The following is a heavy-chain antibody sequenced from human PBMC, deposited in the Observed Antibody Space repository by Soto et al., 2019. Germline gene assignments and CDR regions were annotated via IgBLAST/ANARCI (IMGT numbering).Heavy chain of an antibody. Sequence: PSETLSLTCTVSGGSISSSSDYWGWIRQPPGKGLEWIGSIYYSGSTYYNPSLKSRVTISVDTSKNQFSLKLSSVTAAYTAVYYCARHFPYYYDSSVYSPHFDYGGQGPLVTVSS. D-gene: IGHD3-22*01. CDR3: ARHFPYYYDSSVYSPHFDY. V-gene: IGHV4-39*01. CDR2: IYYSGST. J-gene: IGHJ4*02. CDR1: GGSISSSSDY.